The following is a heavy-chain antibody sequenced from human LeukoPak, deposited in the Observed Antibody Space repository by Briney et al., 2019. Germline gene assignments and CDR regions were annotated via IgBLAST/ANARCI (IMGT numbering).Heavy chain of an antibody. D-gene: IGHD1-26*01. V-gene: IGHV3-53*01. Sequence: GGSLRLSCAASGFTVSSNYMSWVRQAPGKGLEWVSVIYSDGSTYYADSVKGRFTISRDNSKNTLYLQMNSLRPEDTAVYYCARDWSYPPADAFDIWGQGTMVTVSS. CDR2: IYSDGST. CDR1: GFTVSSNY. J-gene: IGHJ3*02. CDR3: ARDWSYPPADAFDI.